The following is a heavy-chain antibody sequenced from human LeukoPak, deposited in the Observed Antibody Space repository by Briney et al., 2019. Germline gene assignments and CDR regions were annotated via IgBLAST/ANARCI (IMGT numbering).Heavy chain of an antibody. CDR2: IYTRGST. J-gene: IGHJ4*02. Sequence: PSETLSLTCTVSGGSISRYYWSWIRQPAGKGLEWIGRIYTRGSTNYNPSLKSRVTISVDTSKNQFSLKLSSVTAADTAVYYCAGNHDYYGSGSSLDYWGQGTLVTVSS. CDR1: GGSISRYY. CDR3: AGNHDYYGSGSSLDY. V-gene: IGHV4-4*07. D-gene: IGHD3-10*01.